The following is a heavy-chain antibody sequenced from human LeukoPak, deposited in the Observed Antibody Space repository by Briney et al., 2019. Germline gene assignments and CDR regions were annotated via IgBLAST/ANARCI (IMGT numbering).Heavy chain of an antibody. CDR2: ISSSSSTI. J-gene: IGHJ4*02. Sequence: GGSLRLSCAASGFTFSSYSMNWVRQAPGKGLEWVSYISSSSSTIYYADSVKGRFTISRHNAKNSLYLQMNSLRAEDTAVYYCARGEVHYYGSGSDYWGQGTLVTVSS. CDR1: GFTFSSYS. CDR3: ARGEVHYYGSGSDY. D-gene: IGHD3-10*01. V-gene: IGHV3-48*04.